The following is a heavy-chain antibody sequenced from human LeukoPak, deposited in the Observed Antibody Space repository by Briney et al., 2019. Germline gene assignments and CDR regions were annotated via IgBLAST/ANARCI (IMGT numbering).Heavy chain of an antibody. CDR3: AKGWSGYFRSPFDL. D-gene: IGHD3-3*01. CDR1: GFTFINAW. J-gene: IGHJ3*01. Sequence: GGSLRLSCAASGFTFINAWMTWVRQAPGKGLEWVSVVTGDSGTTHYADSVKGRFTISRGNSKNTVYLQMNSLRAEDTAIYYCAKGWSGYFRSPFDLWGRGTMVTVSS. V-gene: IGHV3-23*01. CDR2: VTGDSGTT.